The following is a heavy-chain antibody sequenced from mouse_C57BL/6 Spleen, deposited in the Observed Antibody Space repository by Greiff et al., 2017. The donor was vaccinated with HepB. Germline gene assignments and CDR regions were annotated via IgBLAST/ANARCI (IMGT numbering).Heavy chain of an antibody. CDR2: IYPGDGDT. D-gene: IGHD3-2*02. J-gene: IGHJ3*01. CDR3: ARDSSGSWFAY. Sequence: VQLQQSGPELVKPGASVKISCKASGYAFSSSWMNWVKQRPGKGLEWIGRIYPGDGDTNYNGKFKGKATLTADKSTSTAYMQLSSLTSEDSAVYFCARDSSGSWFAYWGQGTLVTVSA. V-gene: IGHV1-82*01. CDR1: GYAFSSSW.